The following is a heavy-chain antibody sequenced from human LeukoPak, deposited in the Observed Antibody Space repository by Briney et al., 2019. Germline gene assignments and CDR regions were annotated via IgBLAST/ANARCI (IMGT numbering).Heavy chain of an antibody. D-gene: IGHD3-10*01. V-gene: IGHV3-23*01. CDR1: GFTFGSYA. Sequence: PGGSLRLSCAASGFTFGSYAMSWVRQAPGKGLEWVSAISGSGGSTYYADSVKGRFTISRDNSKNTLYLQMNSLRAEDTAVYYCAKSDGSGSYWGLDYWGQGTLVTVSS. J-gene: IGHJ4*02. CDR2: ISGSGGST. CDR3: AKSDGSGSYWGLDY.